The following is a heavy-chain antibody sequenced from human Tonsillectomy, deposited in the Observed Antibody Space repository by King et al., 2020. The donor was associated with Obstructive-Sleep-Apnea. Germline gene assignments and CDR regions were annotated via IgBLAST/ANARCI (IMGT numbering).Heavy chain of an antibody. CDR3: AKDTVRGIVVVPAAPGDY. J-gene: IGHJ4*02. CDR2: IWYDGSNK. V-gene: IGHV3-33*06. Sequence: VQLVESGGGVVQPGRSLRLSCAASGFTFSSYGMHWVRQAPGKGLEWVAVIWYDGSNKYYADSVKGRFTISTDNSKNTLYLQMNSLRAEDTAVYYCAKDTVRGIVVVPAAPGDYWGQGTLVTVSS. D-gene: IGHD2-2*01. CDR1: GFTFSSYG.